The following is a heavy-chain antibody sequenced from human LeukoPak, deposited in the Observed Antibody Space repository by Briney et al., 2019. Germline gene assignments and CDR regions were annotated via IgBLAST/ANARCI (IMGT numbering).Heavy chain of an antibody. J-gene: IGHJ6*02. Sequence: GGSLRLSCAASGFTFNTYGMHGVRQAPGNGLDWVAIIWYDGSIKYYADSVKGRFTISRDNSKNTMYLQMNSLRVEDTAVYYCARIGCTGGNCRPYYYYGMDVWGQGTTVTVSS. CDR2: IWYDGSIK. D-gene: IGHD2-15*01. CDR3: ARIGCTGGNCRPYYYYGMDV. V-gene: IGHV3-33*01. CDR1: GFTFNTYG.